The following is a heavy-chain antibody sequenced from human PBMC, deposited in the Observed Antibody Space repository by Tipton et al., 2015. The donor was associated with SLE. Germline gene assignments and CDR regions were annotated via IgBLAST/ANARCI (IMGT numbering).Heavy chain of an antibody. CDR1: GGSISSGDYY. J-gene: IGHJ4*02. CDR2: IYYSGST. Sequence: TLSLTCTVSGGSISSGDYYWSWIRQPPGKGLEWIGYIYYSGSTYYNPSLKSRVTISVDTSKNQFSLKLSSVTAADTAVYYCARGIAAAGTGDNWGQGTLVTVSS. D-gene: IGHD6-13*01. CDR3: ARGIAAAGTGDN. V-gene: IGHV4-30-4*01.